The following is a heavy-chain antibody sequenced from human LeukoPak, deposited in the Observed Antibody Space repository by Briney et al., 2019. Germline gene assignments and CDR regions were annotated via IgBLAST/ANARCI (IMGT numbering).Heavy chain of an antibody. CDR3: ARGSGTFYYDSSGYLNYFDP. CDR2: IFFYGTT. CDR1: GGSISSSFFY. Sequence: PSETPSLTRSVSGGSISSSFFYLDWVRPPPGKGLGGVGNIFFYGTTYQNPSLRSRVTISVDTSKNQFSLKLSSVTAADTAVYFCARGSGTFYYDSSGYLNYFDPWGQGTLVTVSS. D-gene: IGHD3-22*01. V-gene: IGHV4-39*01. J-gene: IGHJ5*02.